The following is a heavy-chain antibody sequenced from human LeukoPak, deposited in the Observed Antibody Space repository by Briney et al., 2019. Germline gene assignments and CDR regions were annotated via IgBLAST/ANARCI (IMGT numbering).Heavy chain of an antibody. CDR2: INPNSGGT. CDR3: ARETISNNWFDP. D-gene: IGHD1-14*01. V-gene: IGHV1-2*02. Sequence: ASVKVSCKASGYTFTDYYMHWVRQAPGQGLEWMGWINPNSGGTNYAQKFQGRVTMTRDTSISTAYMELSRLRSDDTAVYYCARETISNNWFDPWGQGTLVTVSS. J-gene: IGHJ5*02. CDR1: GYTFTDYY.